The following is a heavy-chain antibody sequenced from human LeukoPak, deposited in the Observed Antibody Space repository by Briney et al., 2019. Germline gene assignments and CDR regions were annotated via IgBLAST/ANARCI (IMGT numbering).Heavy chain of an antibody. J-gene: IGHJ4*02. V-gene: IGHV4-61*02. Sequence: PSETLSLTCSVSIASFNNATDYWNWLRQPAGKGLEWIGRIHISGITNYNPSLQSRIIMSIETSKKQFSVQVTSVTAADTAVYYCARESGNGDHRGHGNSDSWGQGTQVTVSS. CDR1: IASFNNATDY. D-gene: IGHD2-21*02. CDR2: IHISGIT. CDR3: ARESGNGDHRGHGNSDS.